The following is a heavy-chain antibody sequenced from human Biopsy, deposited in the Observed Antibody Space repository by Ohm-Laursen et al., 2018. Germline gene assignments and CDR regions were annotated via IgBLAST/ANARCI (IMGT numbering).Heavy chain of an antibody. J-gene: IGHJ6*02. CDR3: ARGIAVVRSLDV. D-gene: IGHD5-18*01. CDR1: GDSISSYY. V-gene: IGHV4-59*08. Sequence: SETLSLTCTVSGDSISSYYWTWIRQAPGKGLEFIGYVYSSGSTNYNPSLKSRATISLDTSRNQVSLRLSSVTAADTAVYYCARGIAVVRSLDVWGQGTTVAVSS. CDR2: VYSSGST.